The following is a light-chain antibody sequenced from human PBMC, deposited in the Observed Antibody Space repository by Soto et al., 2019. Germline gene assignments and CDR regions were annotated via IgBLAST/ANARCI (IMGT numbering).Light chain of an antibody. Sequence: QSALTQPASVSGSPGQSITISCTGTSSDIGGYKYVYWYQQHPGIAPKLMIYEVSNRPSGVSNRFSGSKSGNTASLTFSGLQAEDEAYYYCCSYTRRSTRVFGGGTKLTVL. CDR3: CSYTRRSTRV. CDR1: SSDIGGYKY. J-gene: IGLJ2*01. CDR2: EVS. V-gene: IGLV2-14*01.